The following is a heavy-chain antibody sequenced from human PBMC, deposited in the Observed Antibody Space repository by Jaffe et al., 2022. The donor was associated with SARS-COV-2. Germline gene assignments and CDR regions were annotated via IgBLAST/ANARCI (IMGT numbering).Heavy chain of an antibody. CDR3: TSPSYYYDSRSWGMDV. V-gene: IGHV3-73*02. CDR2: ISSKADSYAT. CDR1: GFSFSGSA. Sequence: EVQLVESGGGLVQPGGSLKLSCAASGFSFSGSAMHWVRQASGKGLEWVGRISSKADSYATAYAASVKGRFTISRDDSRNTAYLQMNSLKTEDTAVYYCTSPSYYYDSRSWGMDVWGQGTTVTVSS. D-gene: IGHD3-22*01. J-gene: IGHJ6*02.